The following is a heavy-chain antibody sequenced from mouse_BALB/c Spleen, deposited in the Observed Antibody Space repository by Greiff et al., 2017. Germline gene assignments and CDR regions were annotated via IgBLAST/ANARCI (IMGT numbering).Heavy chain of an antibody. J-gene: IGHJ2*01. CDR3: ARKGNRYFDY. D-gene: IGHD2-1*01. CDR2: IYPGDGDT. V-gene: IGHV1-80*01. Sequence: QVHVKQSGAELVRPGSSVKISCKASGYAFSSYWMNWVKQRPGQGLEWIGQIYPGDGDTNYNGKFKGKATLTADKSSSTAYMQLSSLTSEDSAVYFCARKGNRYFDYWGQGTTLTVSS. CDR1: GYAFSSYW.